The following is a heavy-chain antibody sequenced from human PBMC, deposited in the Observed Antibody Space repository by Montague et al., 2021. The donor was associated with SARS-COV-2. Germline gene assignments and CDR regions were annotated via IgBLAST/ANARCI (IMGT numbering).Heavy chain of an antibody. CDR3: ARDPRGHFDS. J-gene: IGHJ4*02. CDR1: GDSISSGNFY. D-gene: IGHD3/OR15-3a*01. Sequence: TLSLTCTVSGDSISSGNFYWSWIRQPAGKGLEWIGRICFSGDTNYNPSLMSRVTISVDTSKNQFSLKLSSVTAADTAVYYCARDPRGHFDSWGQGTLVTVSS. CDR2: ICFSGDT. V-gene: IGHV4-61*02.